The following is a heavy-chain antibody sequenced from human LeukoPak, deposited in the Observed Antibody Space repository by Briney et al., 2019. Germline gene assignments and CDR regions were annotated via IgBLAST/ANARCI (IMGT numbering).Heavy chain of an antibody. Sequence: SETLSLTCTVCGGSISSGGYWSWIRQLPGKGLEWIGYIYYSGTTYYNPSLKSRVSISVDTSKNQFSLKLSSVTVADTAVYYCARDLDGYTRYDYWGQGTLVTVSS. D-gene: IGHD3-9*01. CDR3: ARDLDGYTRYDY. CDR1: GGSISSGGY. J-gene: IGHJ4*02. V-gene: IGHV4-31*03. CDR2: IYYSGTT.